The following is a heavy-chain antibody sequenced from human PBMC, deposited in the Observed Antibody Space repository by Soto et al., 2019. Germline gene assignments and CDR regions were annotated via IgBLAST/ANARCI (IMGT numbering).Heavy chain of an antibody. J-gene: IGHJ4*02. CDR3: VRDKVGVDVYYFDY. Sequence: GGSLRLSCAASGFTFSDYAMSWVRQAPGKGLEWVSGIGGSGDSTYYSDSVTGRFTISRDRSKNILYLQMNSLRAEHTALYYCVRDKVGVDVYYFDYWGMGTLVTVSS. CDR1: GFTFSDYA. CDR2: IGGSGDST. D-gene: IGHD5-12*01. V-gene: IGHV3-23*01.